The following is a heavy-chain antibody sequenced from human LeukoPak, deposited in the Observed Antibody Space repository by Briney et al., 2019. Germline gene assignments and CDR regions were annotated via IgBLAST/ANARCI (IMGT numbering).Heavy chain of an antibody. Sequence: ASVKVSCKASGYTFTNYGISWVRQAPGQGLEWMGWISAYNSYTNYAQKLQGRVTMTTDTSTSTAYMELRSLRSEDTAVYYCARMMTPRLYYDSSGYYYGAFDIWGQGTMVTVSS. CDR2: ISAYNSYT. CDR3: ARMMTPRLYYDSSGYYYGAFDI. V-gene: IGHV1-18*01. D-gene: IGHD3-22*01. J-gene: IGHJ3*02. CDR1: GYTFTNYG.